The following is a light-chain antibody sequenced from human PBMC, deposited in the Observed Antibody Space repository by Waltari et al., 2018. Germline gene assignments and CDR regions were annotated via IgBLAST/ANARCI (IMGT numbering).Light chain of an antibody. Sequence: EIVLTQSPGTLSVSPGERATLSCRASQSVSRNYLAWYQQNPGQAPRLLIYCASIRTTGIPDRFSGSGSGTDFTLTISRLEPEDSAVYYCQQYGSSLMYTFGQGTKLEIK. CDR1: QSVSRNY. V-gene: IGKV3-20*01. CDR3: QQYGSSLMYT. CDR2: CAS. J-gene: IGKJ2*01.